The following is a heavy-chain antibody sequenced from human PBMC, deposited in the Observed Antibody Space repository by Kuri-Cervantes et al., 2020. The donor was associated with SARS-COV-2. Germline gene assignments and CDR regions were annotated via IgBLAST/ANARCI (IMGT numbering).Heavy chain of an antibody. J-gene: IGHJ5*02. Sequence: SQTLSLTCAISGDSVSSNSAAWNWIRQSPSRGLEWLGRTYHRSKWYNDYAVSVKSRITINPDTSKNQFSLQLNSVTAADSGVYFCARQRGRLRFSEWSTEYFSSWGQGTLVTVSS. CDR1: GDSVSSNSAA. V-gene: IGHV6-1*01. CDR3: ARQRGRLRFSEWSTEYFSS. CDR2: TYHRSKWYN. D-gene: IGHD3-3*01.